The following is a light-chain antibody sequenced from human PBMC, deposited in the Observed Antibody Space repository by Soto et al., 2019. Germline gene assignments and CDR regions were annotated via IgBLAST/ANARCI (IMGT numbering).Light chain of an antibody. CDR1: SGDVGGYNY. Sequence: QSVLTQPASGSGSPGQSITISCTGTSGDVGGYNYVSWYQQHPGKAPKLMIYEVSNRPSGVSNRFSGSKSGNTASLTISGLQAEDEADYYCNSYTSSSTPYVFGTWTEDTV. V-gene: IGLV2-14*01. J-gene: IGLJ1*01. CDR2: EVS. CDR3: NSYTSSSTPYV.